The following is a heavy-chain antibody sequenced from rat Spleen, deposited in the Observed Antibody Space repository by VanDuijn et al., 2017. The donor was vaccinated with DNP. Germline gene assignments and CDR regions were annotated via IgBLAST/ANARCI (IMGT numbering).Heavy chain of an antibody. J-gene: IGHJ4*01. D-gene: IGHD1-1*01. CDR3: ARVGDLHYGGDGDVLDV. Sequence: EVQLVESGGDLVQPGRSLKLSCVASGFTFSYYWMAWIRQVPGKGLEWIASITSGSGSTSYLDSARGRFTISRDDARDTLFLQMNSLRSGDTATYYCARVGDLHYGGDGDVLDVWGQGTSVTVSS. CDR1: GFTFSYYW. CDR2: ITSGSGST. V-gene: IGHV5-31*01.